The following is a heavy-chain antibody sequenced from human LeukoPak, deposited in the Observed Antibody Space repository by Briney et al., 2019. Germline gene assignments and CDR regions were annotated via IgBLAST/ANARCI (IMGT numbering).Heavy chain of an antibody. D-gene: IGHD4-17*01. V-gene: IGHV4-30-4*01. Sequence: SETLSLTCTVSGGSISSGDYYWSWIRQPPGKGLEWIGDIYYTGTTYYNPSLKSRVSMSVDRSKSQFSLRLSSVAAADTAVYYCARDSPVTPIYYYGLDVWGQGTTVTVSS. CDR2: IYYTGTT. CDR1: GGSISSGDYY. CDR3: ARDSPVTPIYYYGLDV. J-gene: IGHJ6*02.